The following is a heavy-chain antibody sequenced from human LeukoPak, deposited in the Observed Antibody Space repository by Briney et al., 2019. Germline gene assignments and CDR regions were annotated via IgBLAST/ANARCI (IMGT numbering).Heavy chain of an antibody. CDR1: GFSFSNAW. J-gene: IGHJ3*02. V-gene: IGHV3-15*01. CDR3: TTEEVDAFDI. CDR2: IKSKTDSGTT. Sequence: GGSLRLSCAASGFSFSNAWMSWVRQAPGMGLEWVGRIKSKTDSGTTDYAAPVKGRFTISRDDSKNTLYLQMNSLKTEDTAVYFCTTEEVDAFDIWGHGTMVTVSS.